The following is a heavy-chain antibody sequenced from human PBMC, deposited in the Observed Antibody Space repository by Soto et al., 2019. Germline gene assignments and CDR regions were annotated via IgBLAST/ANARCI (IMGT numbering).Heavy chain of an antibody. V-gene: IGHV2-5*02. J-gene: IGHJ6*01. CDR3: ASSKYSISCFEC. CDR1: GFSLSTYDVG. CDR2: IYWDDDK. Sequence: SGPTLVNPTQTVALTCTFSGFSLSTYDVGVGWIRQPPGKALDWLAVIYWDDDKRYSPSLKGRLTITKDTSKNQVLLTMTNMDPVDTATYFCASSKYSISCFECWGQGATVSLSS. D-gene: IGHD6-6*01.